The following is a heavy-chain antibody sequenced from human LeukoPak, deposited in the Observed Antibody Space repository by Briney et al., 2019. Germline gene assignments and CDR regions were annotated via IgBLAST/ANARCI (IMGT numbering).Heavy chain of an antibody. V-gene: IGHV3-9*01. CDR3: TSDRGYCSSTSCYAHYYYYYYMDV. CDR1: GFTFDDYA. D-gene: IGHD2-2*01. CDR2: ISWNSGSI. J-gene: IGHJ6*03. Sequence: GGSLRLSCAASGFTFDDYAMHWVRQAPGKGLEWVSGISWNSGSIGYADSVKGRFTISRDNAKNSLYLQMNSLRAEDTALYYCTSDRGYCSSTSCYAHYYYYYYMDVWGKGTTVTVSS.